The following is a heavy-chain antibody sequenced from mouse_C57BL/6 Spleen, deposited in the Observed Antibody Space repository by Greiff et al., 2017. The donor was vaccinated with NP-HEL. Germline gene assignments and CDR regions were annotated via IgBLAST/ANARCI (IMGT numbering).Heavy chain of an antibody. CDR3: ARLTGTRAWFAY. Sequence: VQLQQSGPELVKPGASVKISCKASGYTFTDYYMNWVKQSHGKSLEWIGDINPNNGGTSYNQKFKGKATLTVDKSSSTAYMEHRSLTSEDSAVYYCARLTGTRAWFAYWGQGTLVTVSA. J-gene: IGHJ3*01. D-gene: IGHD4-1*01. CDR1: GYTFTDYY. V-gene: IGHV1-26*01. CDR2: INPNNGGT.